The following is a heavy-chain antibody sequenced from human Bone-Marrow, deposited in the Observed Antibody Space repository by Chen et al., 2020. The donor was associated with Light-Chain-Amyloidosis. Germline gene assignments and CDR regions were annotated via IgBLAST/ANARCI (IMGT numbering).Heavy chain of an antibody. CDR1: GYNFATYW. CDR2: IFPADSDT. V-gene: IGHV5-51*01. D-gene: IGHD5-12*01. J-gene: IGHJ5*02. Sequence: EVQLVQSGAAVRKPGESLKISCQGSGYNFATYWIGWVRQMPGKGLEWMGVIFPADSDTKYSPSFEGQVTISADKSNNTAYLQWSSLSASDTAMYYCLRRTYYGYDDHWGHGTLVTVSP. CDR3: LRRTYYGYDDH.